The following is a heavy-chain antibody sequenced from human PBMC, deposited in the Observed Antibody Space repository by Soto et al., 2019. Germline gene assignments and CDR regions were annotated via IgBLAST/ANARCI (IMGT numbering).Heavy chain of an antibody. V-gene: IGHV4-30-4*01. CDR1: GGSISSGDYY. CDR3: ARRYGSCFDY. CDR2: IYYSGST. J-gene: IGHJ4*02. Sequence: SETLPLTWTVSGGSISSGDYYWSWIRQPPGKGLEWIGYIYYSGSTYYKPSLKSRVTISVDTSKNQFSLKVSSVTAADTAAYYCARRYGSCFDYWGQGTLVTVSS. D-gene: IGHD5-18*01.